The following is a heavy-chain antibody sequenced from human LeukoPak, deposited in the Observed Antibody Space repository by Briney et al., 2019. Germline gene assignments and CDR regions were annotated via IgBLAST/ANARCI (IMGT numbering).Heavy chain of an antibody. CDR3: ARFHYDESGFSYAQYYFDY. CDR1: GFTFSDYS. CDR2: IFHTGST. Sequence: PGGSLRLSCAASGFTFSDYSMNWVRQAPGKGLEWIGEIFHTGSTNYNPSLNSRITISLDKSKNQFSLRLTFVTAADTAVYYCARFHYDESGFSYAQYYFDYWGQGILVSVSS. J-gene: IGHJ4*02. V-gene: IGHV4-34*12. D-gene: IGHD3-22*01.